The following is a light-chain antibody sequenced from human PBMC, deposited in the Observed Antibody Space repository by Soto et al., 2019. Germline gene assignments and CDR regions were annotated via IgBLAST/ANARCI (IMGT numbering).Light chain of an antibody. J-gene: IGKJ5*01. CDR3: QQRSNWPIT. V-gene: IGKV3-11*01. CDR1: QSVSSY. CDR2: DAS. Sequence: EIVLTQSPATLSLSPGERATLSCRASQSVSSYLAWYQQKPGQAPRLLIYDASNRATGIPARFSGSGSGTDFTLTISSLEPEDFAVYYCQQRSNWPITFGQWTRLEMK.